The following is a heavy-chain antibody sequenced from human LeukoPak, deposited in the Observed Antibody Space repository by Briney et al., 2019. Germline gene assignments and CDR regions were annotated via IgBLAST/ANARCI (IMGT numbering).Heavy chain of an antibody. Sequence: PSGILSLTCAVSGGSIDSSNLWSWVRQPPGKGLEWIGEVYHSGTTNYNPSLKSRVTISVDKSKNQFSLKLSSVTAADTAVYYCARSYNDILTGYTPPDYWGQGTLVTVSS. D-gene: IGHD3-9*01. V-gene: IGHV4-4*02. CDR1: GGSIDSSNL. CDR2: VYHSGTT. CDR3: ARSYNDILTGYTPPDY. J-gene: IGHJ4*02.